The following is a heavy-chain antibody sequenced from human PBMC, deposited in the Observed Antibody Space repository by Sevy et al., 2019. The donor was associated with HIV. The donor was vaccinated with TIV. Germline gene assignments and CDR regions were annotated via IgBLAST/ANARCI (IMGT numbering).Heavy chain of an antibody. J-gene: IGHJ4*02. CDR2: ISGSGGYT. CDR3: EAITTAGRDY. CDR1: GFIFSSYV. D-gene: IGHD6-13*01. Sequence: GVLRLSCAASGFIFSSYVMTWVRQAPGKGLEWVSTISGSGGYTYYAESVKGRFTISRDNSNNILYLQMNSLRAEDTAVYYCEAITTAGRDYWGQGTLVTVSS. V-gene: IGHV3-23*01.